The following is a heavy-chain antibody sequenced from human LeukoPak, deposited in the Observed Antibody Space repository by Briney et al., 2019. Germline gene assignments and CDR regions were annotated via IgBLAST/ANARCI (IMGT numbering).Heavy chain of an antibody. CDR2: IWYDGSNK. CDR1: GFIFSSYG. CDR3: ARDRSIAAGGYFDY. J-gene: IGHJ4*02. V-gene: IGHV3-33*01. Sequence: PGRSLRLSCSASGFIFSSYGMHWVRQAPRKGPEWVAVIWYDGSNKYYADSVKGRFTISRDNSKNTLYLQMNSLRAEDTAVYYCARDRSIAAGGYFDYWGQGTLVTASS. D-gene: IGHD6-13*01.